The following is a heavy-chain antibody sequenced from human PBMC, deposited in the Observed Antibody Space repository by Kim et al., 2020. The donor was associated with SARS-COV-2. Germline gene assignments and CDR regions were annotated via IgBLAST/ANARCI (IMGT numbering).Heavy chain of an antibody. V-gene: IGHV1-2*05. CDR3: ARGSYHDGLDF. J-gene: IGHJ3*01. CDR1: GYTFTGYY. CDR2: INPDSGDS. D-gene: IGHD3-16*02. Sequence: ASVKVSCKASGYTFTGYYIHWVRLGPGQGLEWMGRINPDSGDSIFAQKFRDRVSMTRDTSIITAYMELSSLGPDDIGVYYCARGSYHDGLDFWGQVTMVT.